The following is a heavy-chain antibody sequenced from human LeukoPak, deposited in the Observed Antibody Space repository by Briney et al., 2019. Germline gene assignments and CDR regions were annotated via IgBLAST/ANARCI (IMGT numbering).Heavy chain of an antibody. D-gene: IGHD6-19*01. J-gene: IGHJ4*02. V-gene: IGHV3-7*01. CDR1: GFTFSNYW. CDR2: IKQDGNQK. CDR3: ARVNSSGWSRDY. Sequence: GGSLRLSCAASGFTFSNYWMNWVCQAPGKGLEWVANIKQDGNQKYYVDSVKGRFTISRDDAKNSLYLQMNNLRVEDTAVYYCARVNSSGWSRDYWGQGTLVTVSS.